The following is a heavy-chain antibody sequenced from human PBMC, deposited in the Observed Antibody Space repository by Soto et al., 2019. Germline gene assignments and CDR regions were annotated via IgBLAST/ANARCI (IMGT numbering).Heavy chain of an antibody. CDR1: GGSISSNSYN. V-gene: IGHV4-39*01. D-gene: IGHD4-17*01. Sequence: QLQMQESGPGLVKPSETLSLTCTVSGGSISSNSYNWAWIRQPPGTGLKSIGNFYSRGSTYYNPSLTSRVTISVDTSKNQFSLKLSSVTAADTAVYYCATAMGGDSGGYFHHWGQGTLVTVSS. J-gene: IGHJ1*01. CDR2: FYSRGST. CDR3: ATAMGGDSGGYFHH.